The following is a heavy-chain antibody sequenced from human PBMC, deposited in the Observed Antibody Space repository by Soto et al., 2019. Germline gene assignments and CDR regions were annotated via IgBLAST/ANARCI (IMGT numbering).Heavy chain of an antibody. V-gene: IGHV3-30-3*01. CDR3: ARGAVGRWLQLQGDY. Sequence: QVQLVESGGGVVQPGRSLRLSCAASGFTFSSYAMHWVRQAPGKGLEWVAVISYDGSNKYYADSVKGRFTISRDNSKNTLYLQMNSLIAEDTAVYYCARGAVGRWLQLQGDYWGQGTLVTVSS. CDR1: GFTFSSYA. D-gene: IGHD5-12*01. J-gene: IGHJ4*02. CDR2: ISYDGSNK.